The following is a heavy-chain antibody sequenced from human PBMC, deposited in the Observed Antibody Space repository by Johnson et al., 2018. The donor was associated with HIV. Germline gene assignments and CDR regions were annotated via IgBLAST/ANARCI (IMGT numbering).Heavy chain of an antibody. CDR2: ISYDGSNK. Sequence: QVQLVESGGGLVQPGGSLRLSCAASGFTVSSNYMSWVRQAPGKGLEWVAVISYDGSNKYYADSVKGRFTISRDNSKNSLYLQMNSLRAEDTAVYYCAREGGVTMVDGFDIWGQGTMVTVSS. D-gene: IGHD3-10*01. J-gene: IGHJ3*02. V-gene: IGHV3-30-3*01. CDR3: AREGGVTMVDGFDI. CDR1: GFTVSSNY.